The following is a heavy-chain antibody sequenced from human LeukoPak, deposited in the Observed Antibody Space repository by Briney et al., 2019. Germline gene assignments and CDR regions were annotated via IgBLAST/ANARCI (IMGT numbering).Heavy chain of an antibody. CDR1: GFTFSSYA. D-gene: IGHD6-13*01. V-gene: IGHV3-30*04. Sequence: GGSLRLSCAASGFTFSSYAMHWVRQAPGKGLEWVAVISYDGSNKYYADSVKGRFTISRDNARNSLYLQMNSLRAEDTAVYYCATDGGPDYSSSWYLYWGQGTLVTVSS. CDR2: ISYDGSNK. CDR3: ATDGGPDYSSSWYLY. J-gene: IGHJ4*02.